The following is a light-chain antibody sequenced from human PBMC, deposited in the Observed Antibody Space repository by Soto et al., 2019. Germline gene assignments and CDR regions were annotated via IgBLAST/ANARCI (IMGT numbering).Light chain of an antibody. CDR2: DAS. CDR3: QQSDTYPLT. Sequence: DILMTQSPSTLSASVGDIVTITCRASQSIGTWLAWYQHRPGKAPSLLIYDASTLRSGVPSRFSGSGSGTEFTLTISSLQADDFATYYCQQSDTYPLTFGQGTRLEIK. CDR1: QSIGTW. J-gene: IGKJ5*01. V-gene: IGKV1-5*01.